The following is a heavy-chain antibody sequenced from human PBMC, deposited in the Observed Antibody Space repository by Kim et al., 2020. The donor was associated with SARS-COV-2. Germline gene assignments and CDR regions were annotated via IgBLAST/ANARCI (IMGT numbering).Heavy chain of an antibody. Sequence: GGSLRLSCAASGFTFNIYPMTWVRQAPGKGLEWVSIISGSSATTVYTDSVKGRFTISRDNSKNTLYLQMNSLRDEDTAVYYCARELRHYDSGTWGQGTLVTVSS. CDR3: ARELRHYDSGT. D-gene: IGHD3-10*01. CDR1: GFTFNIYP. V-gene: IGHV3-23*01. J-gene: IGHJ5*02. CDR2: ISGSSATT.